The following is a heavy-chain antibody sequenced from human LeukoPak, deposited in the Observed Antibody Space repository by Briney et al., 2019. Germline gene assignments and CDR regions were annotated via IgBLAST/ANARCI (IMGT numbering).Heavy chain of an antibody. V-gene: IGHV4-34*01. Sequence: SETLCLTCAVYGGSFSGYYWSWIRQPPGKGLEWIGEINHSGSTNYNPYLKSRRTISVDTSKIHVSLKLSSVTAADTAVYYCARAAYVDIVATIYYFDYWGQGTLVTVSS. D-gene: IGHD5-12*01. CDR3: ARAAYVDIVATIYYFDY. CDR2: INHSGST. CDR1: GGSFSGYY. J-gene: IGHJ4*02.